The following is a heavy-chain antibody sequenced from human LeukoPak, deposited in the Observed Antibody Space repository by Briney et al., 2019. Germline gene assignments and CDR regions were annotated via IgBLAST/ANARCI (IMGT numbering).Heavy chain of an antibody. CDR1: EFTFSSYS. CDR2: ISSTASSI. CDR3: ARDVTYHGGDWFDP. V-gene: IGHV3-48*04. J-gene: IGHJ5*02. Sequence: GGSLRLSCAASEFTFSSYSMSWVRQAPGKGLEWVSYISSTASSIYYADSVKGRFTISRDNAENSLYLQMNSLRAEDTAVYYCARDVTYHGGDWFDPWGQGTLVTVSP. D-gene: IGHD4-23*01.